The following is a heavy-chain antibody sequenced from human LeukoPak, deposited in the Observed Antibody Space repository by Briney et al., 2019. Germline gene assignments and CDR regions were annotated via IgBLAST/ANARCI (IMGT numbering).Heavy chain of an antibody. D-gene: IGHD3-10*01. J-gene: IGHJ3*02. CDR2: VKSKTDGGTT. CDR3: TTGAGGSDDAFDI. Sequence: GGSLRLSCAASGFTFSNAWMSWVRQAPGKGLEWVGRVKSKTDGGTTDYAAPVKGRFTISRDDSKNTLYLQMNSLETEDTAVYYCTTGAGGSDDAFDIWGQGTMVTVSS. V-gene: IGHV3-15*01. CDR1: GFTFSNAW.